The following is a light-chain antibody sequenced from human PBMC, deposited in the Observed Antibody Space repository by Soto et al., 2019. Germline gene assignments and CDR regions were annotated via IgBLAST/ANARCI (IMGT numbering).Light chain of an antibody. CDR2: SNN. CDR1: TSNIGSNF. CDR3: VTWDDSLSGVV. Sequence: QPVLTQPPSSSGTPGQRVTISCPGSTSNIGSNFIYWYQQVPGTPPKLLIYSNNQRASGVPDRFSASKSGTSASLAISGLQSEDEADYYCVTWDDSLSGVVFGGGTKVTVL. J-gene: IGLJ3*02. V-gene: IGLV1-47*02.